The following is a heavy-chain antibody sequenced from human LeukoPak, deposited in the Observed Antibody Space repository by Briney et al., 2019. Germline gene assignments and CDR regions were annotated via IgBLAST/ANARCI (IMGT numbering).Heavy chain of an antibody. V-gene: IGHV5-51*01. D-gene: IGHD7-27*01. Sequence: GESLEISCEGSGYSFTNYWIAWVRQMPGKGLEWMGIIYPGDSESIYSPSFQGQITVSADKSISTAYLQWSSLKASDTAMYYCARGWGTENWYFDLWGRGTLVTVSS. CDR1: GYSFTNYW. CDR2: IYPGDSES. J-gene: IGHJ2*01. CDR3: ARGWGTENWYFDL.